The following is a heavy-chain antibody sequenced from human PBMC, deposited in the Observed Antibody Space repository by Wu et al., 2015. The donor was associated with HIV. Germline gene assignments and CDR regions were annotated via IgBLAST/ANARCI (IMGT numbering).Heavy chain of an antibody. D-gene: IGHD3-10*01. Sequence: QVQLQESGPGLVKPSETLSLTCAVSDYSISSGYYWGWIRQPPRKGLEWIGSIYHSGSTYYNPSLKSRVTISVDTSKNHFSLRLSSVTAADTAVYYCARGPMLRGVLSFDYWGQGTLVTVSS. J-gene: IGHJ4*02. CDR2: IYHSGST. CDR3: ARGPMLRGVLSFDY. V-gene: IGHV4-38-2*01. CDR1: DYSISSGYY.